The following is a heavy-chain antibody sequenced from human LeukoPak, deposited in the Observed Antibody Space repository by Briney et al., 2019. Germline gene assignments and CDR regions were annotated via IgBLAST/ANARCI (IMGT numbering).Heavy chain of an antibody. CDR1: GYTFTSYG. J-gene: IGHJ4*02. V-gene: IGHV1-18*01. Sequence: ASVKVSCKASGYTFTSYGISWVRQAPGQGLEWMGWIYSYNGNTNYAQKFQGRVTMTTDTSTSIAYMELSSLTSDDTAVYYCARLKNYGDYGYWGQGTLVTVSS. D-gene: IGHD4-17*01. CDR3: ARLKNYGDYGY. CDR2: IYSYNGNT.